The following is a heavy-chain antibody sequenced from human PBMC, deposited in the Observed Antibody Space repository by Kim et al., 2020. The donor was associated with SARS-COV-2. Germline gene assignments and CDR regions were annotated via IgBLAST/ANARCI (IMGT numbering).Heavy chain of an antibody. V-gene: IGHV4-39*07. J-gene: IGHJ6*01. Sequence: SETLSLTCTVSGGSISSSSYYWGWIRQPPGKGLEWIGSSYYSGSTYYNPSLKSRVTISVDTSKNQFSLKLSSVTAADTAVYYCARDRRLSYYYDSSGYY. D-gene: IGHD3-22*01. CDR1: GGSISSSSYY. CDR2: SYYSGST. CDR3: ARDRRLSYYYDSSGYY.